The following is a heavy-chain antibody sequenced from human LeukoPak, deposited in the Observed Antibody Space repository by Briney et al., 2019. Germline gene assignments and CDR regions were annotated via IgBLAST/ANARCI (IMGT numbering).Heavy chain of an antibody. CDR1: GGSISSGSYY. CDR3: ARGIRYYYGSSGLNWFDP. J-gene: IGHJ5*02. CDR2: IYTSGST. Sequence: PSETLSLTCTVSGGSISSGSYYWSWIRQPAGKGLEWIGRIYTSGSTNYNPSLKSRVTISVDTSKNQFSLKLSSVTAADTAVYYCARGIRYYYGSSGLNWFDPWGQGTLVTVSS. V-gene: IGHV4-61*02. D-gene: IGHD3-22*01.